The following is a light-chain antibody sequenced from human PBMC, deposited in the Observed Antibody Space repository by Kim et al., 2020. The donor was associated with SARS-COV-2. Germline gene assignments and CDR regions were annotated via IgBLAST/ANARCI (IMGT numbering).Light chain of an antibody. J-gene: IGKJ1*01. Sequence: VAPGERAALACRASQSVGSNLAWYQQKPGQAPRLLIYGASTRATGIPARFSGSGSGTEFTLTISSLQSEDFAVYYCQQYNNWPLAFGQGTKVDIK. CDR1: QSVGSN. CDR2: GAS. CDR3: QQYNNWPLA. V-gene: IGKV3-15*01.